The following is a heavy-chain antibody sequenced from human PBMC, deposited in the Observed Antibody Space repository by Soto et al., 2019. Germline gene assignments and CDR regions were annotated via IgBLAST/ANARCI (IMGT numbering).Heavy chain of an antibody. V-gene: IGHV4-59*01. D-gene: IGHD5-12*01. Sequence: SETLSLTCTVSGGSISSYYWSWIRQPPGKGLEWIGYIYYSGSTNYNPSLKSRVTISVDTSKNQFSLKLSSVTAADTAVYYCARARDIVATRSLYYYYGMDVWGQGTTVTVSS. J-gene: IGHJ6*02. CDR3: ARARDIVATRSLYYYYGMDV. CDR1: GGSISSYY. CDR2: IYYSGST.